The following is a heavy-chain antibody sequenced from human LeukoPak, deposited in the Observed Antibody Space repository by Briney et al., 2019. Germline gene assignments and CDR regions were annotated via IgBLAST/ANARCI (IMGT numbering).Heavy chain of an antibody. J-gene: IGHJ4*02. CDR2: ISSSSSYI. D-gene: IGHD2-21*02. Sequence: PGGSLRLSCAASGFTFSSYSMNWVRQAPGKGLEWVSSISSSSSYIYYADSVKGRFTISRDNAKNSLYLQMNSLRAEDTAVYYCATYYGGDCYSWVFYWGQGTLVTVSS. CDR1: GFTFSSYS. V-gene: IGHV3-21*01. CDR3: ATYYGGDCYSWVFY.